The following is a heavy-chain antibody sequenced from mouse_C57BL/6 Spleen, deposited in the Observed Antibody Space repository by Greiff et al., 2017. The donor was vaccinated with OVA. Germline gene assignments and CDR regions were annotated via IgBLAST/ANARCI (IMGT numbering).Heavy chain of an antibody. V-gene: IGHV1-19*01. J-gene: IGHJ1*03. CDR3: AHQYYGSSYGYFDV. D-gene: IGHD1-1*01. CDR1: GYTFTDYY. Sequence: VQLQQSGPVLVKPGASVKMSCKASGYTFTDYYMNWVKQSHGKSLEWIGVINPYNGGTSYNQKFKGKATLTVDKSSSTAYMELNSLTSEDYAVYYCAHQYYGSSYGYFDVWGTGTTVTVSS. CDR2: INPYNGGT.